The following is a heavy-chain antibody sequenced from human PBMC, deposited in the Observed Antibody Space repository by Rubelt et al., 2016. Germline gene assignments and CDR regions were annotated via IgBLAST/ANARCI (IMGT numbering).Heavy chain of an antibody. CDR1: GFTFSSYA. CDR2: ISESGGST. D-gene: IGHD6-19*01. CDR3: ARVGSGWYFDY. Sequence: EVQLLESGGGLVRPGGSLRLSCAASGFTFSSYAMTWVRQAPGKGLEWVSTISESGGSTFYADAVKGRFTISKDTSENRVYLQMNGLGGEDTAVDYCARVGSGWYFDYWGQGTLVTVSS. V-gene: IGHV3-23*01. J-gene: IGHJ4*02.